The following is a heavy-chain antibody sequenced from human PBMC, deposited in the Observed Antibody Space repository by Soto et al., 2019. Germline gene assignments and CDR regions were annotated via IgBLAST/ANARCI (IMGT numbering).Heavy chain of an antibody. Sequence: ASVKVSCKASGYTFTSYDINWVRQATGQGLEWMGWMNPNSGNTGYAQKFQGRVSITADKYTGTAYMELSSLRSEDTAVYYCGTGSDSGYNFSFDYWGQGTLVTVSS. V-gene: IGHV1-8*01. CDR1: GYTFTSYD. CDR3: GTGSDSGYNFSFDY. D-gene: IGHD5-12*01. CDR2: MNPNSGNT. J-gene: IGHJ4*02.